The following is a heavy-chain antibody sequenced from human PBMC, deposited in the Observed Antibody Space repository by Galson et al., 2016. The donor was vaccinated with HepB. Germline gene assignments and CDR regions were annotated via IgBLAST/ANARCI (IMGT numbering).Heavy chain of an antibody. V-gene: IGHV3-30-3*01. CDR1: RFTFSTSI. CDR2: MSYDGFSK. CDR3: AREGHTSGRCGAFDV. J-gene: IGHJ3*01. D-gene: IGHD6-19*01. Sequence: SLRLSCATSRFTFSTSILHWVRQAPGKGLDWVAAMSYDGFSKYYSDSVKGRFTVSRDNSDSKMYLQLDSLSADDTAVYYCAREGHTSGRCGAFDVWGQGTIGTVSS.